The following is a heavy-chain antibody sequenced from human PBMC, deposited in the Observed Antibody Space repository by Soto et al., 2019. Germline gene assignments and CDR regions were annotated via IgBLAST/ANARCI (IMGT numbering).Heavy chain of an antibody. CDR1: GFTFSSYG. D-gene: IGHD2-2*01. Sequence: GGSLRLSCAASGFTFSSYGMHWVRQAPGKGLEWVAVIWYDGSNKYYADSVKGRFTISRDNSKNTLYLQMNSLRAEDTAVYYCARTIVVVPAAIMGTGMDVWGQGTTVTVSS. CDR3: ARTIVVVPAAIMGTGMDV. J-gene: IGHJ6*02. V-gene: IGHV3-33*01. CDR2: IWYDGSNK.